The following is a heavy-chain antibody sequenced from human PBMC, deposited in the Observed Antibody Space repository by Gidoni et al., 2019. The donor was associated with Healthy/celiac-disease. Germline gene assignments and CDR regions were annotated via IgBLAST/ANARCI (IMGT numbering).Heavy chain of an antibody. J-gene: IGHJ4*02. CDR3: ARAALGPVAGTIDY. Sequence: EVQLVESGGGLVQPGGSLRLSCAASGFTFSDHYMDWVRQAPGKGLEWVGRTRNKANSYTTEYAASVKGRFTISRDDSKNSLYLQMNSLKTEDTAVYYCARAALGPVAGTIDYWGQGTLVTVSS. D-gene: IGHD6-19*01. CDR1: GFTFSDHY. V-gene: IGHV3-72*01. CDR2: TRNKANSYTT.